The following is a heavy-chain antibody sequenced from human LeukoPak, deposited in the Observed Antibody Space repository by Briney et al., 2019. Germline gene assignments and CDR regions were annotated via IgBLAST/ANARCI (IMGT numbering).Heavy chain of an antibody. CDR2: IFSGGTT. Sequence: GGSLRLSCAASGFTVSSNYMSWVRQAPGKGLEWVSVIFSGGTTYYADSVKGRFTISRHNSENTLYLQMNSLRGEDTAVYYCARGVLGYSYGFDYWGQGTLATVSS. D-gene: IGHD5-18*01. CDR1: GFTVSSNY. V-gene: IGHV3-53*04. J-gene: IGHJ4*02. CDR3: ARGVLGYSYGFDY.